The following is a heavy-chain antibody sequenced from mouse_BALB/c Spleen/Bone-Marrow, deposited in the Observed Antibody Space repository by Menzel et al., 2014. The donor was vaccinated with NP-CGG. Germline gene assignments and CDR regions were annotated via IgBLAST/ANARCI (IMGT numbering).Heavy chain of an antibody. J-gene: IGHJ3*01. V-gene: IGHV1-63*02. CDR3: ARKDYGSSYPFAY. Sequence: QVQLKESGAELVRPGTSVKISCKASGYTSTNYWLGWVKQRPGHGLGWIGDIYPGGGYTNYNEKFKGKATLTADTSSSTAYMQLSSLTSEDSAVYFCARKDYGSSYPFAYWAQGTLVTVSA. CDR1: GYTSTNYW. CDR2: IYPGGGYT. D-gene: IGHD1-1*01.